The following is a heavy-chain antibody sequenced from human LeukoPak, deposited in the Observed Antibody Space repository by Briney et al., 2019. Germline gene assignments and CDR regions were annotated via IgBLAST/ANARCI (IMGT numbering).Heavy chain of an antibody. J-gene: IGHJ6*02. CDR3: ARNQQLGGHSYYYYGMDV. CDR2: IYTGGNT. CDR1: GFTVDSNY. Sequence: PGGSLRLSCAASGFTVDSNYLSWVRQAPGKGLEWVSTIYTGGNTYYAASVKGRFTISRDFSKNTVFLHMNSLRAEDTAIYYCARNQQLGGHSYYYYGMDVWGQGTTVTVSS. D-gene: IGHD3-16*01. V-gene: IGHV3-53*01.